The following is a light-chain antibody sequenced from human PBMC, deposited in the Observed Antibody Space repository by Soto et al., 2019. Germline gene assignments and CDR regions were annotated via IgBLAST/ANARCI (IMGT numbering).Light chain of an antibody. CDR3: QQLNSFPIP. Sequence: IQLTQSSSSLSASVGDRVTISCRASQGIANFLAWYQQKPGKATKLLIYGASTLQSGVPSRFSGSGSGTDFTLTISSLQPEDFATYYCQQLNSFPIPFGPGTKVDIK. J-gene: IGKJ3*01. V-gene: IGKV1-9*01. CDR1: QGIANF. CDR2: GAS.